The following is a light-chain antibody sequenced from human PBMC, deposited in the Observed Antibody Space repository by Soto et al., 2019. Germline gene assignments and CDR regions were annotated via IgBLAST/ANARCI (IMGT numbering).Light chain of an antibody. CDR2: LGS. CDR1: QSLLHSNGYNY. J-gene: IGKJ1*01. V-gene: IGKV2-28*01. CDR3: MQALQTPWT. Sequence: IEMTQSPLSLPVTPGEPASISCRSSQSLLHSNGYNYLDWYLQKPGQSPQLLIYLGSNRASGVPDRFSGSGSGTDFTLKISRVEAEDVGVYYCMQALQTPWTFGQGTKVDIK.